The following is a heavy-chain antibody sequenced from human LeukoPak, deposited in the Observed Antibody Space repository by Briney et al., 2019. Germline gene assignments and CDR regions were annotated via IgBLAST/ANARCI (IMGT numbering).Heavy chain of an antibody. Sequence: GGSLILSCAASGFTFGIYAMSWVRQAPGKGLEWVSAISGSGGTAYYADSVKGRFTISRDNSKNTLYLQMNSLRAEDTAVYYCARSFTGTRNAFHIWGQGTMVTVS. CDR2: ISGSGGTA. CDR3: ARSFTGTRNAFHI. V-gene: IGHV3-23*01. CDR1: GFTFGIYA. J-gene: IGHJ3*02. D-gene: IGHD1-14*01.